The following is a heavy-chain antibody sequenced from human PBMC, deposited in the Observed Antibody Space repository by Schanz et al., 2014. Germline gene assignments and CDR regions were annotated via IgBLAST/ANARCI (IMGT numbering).Heavy chain of an antibody. V-gene: IGHV1-18*01. J-gene: IGHJ4*02. CDR2: ISAYSGNS. CDR1: GYTLTGFG. CDR3: ARDQSPYTNSSDVRYFDY. D-gene: IGHD6-6*01. Sequence: QVQLVQSGAEVKKPGASVKVSCKASGYTLTGFGVSWVRQAPGQGREWMGWISAYSGNSKYAQKLQGRVTMTTDTSTNTAYMDLRSLRSDDTAVYYCARDQSPYTNSSDVRYFDYWGQGSLVTVSS.